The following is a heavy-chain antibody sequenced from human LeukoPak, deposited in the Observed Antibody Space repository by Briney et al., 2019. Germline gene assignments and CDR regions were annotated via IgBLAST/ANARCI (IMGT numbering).Heavy chain of an antibody. CDR3: ARGRPVFDY. CDR1: GGSFSGYY. V-gene: IGHV4-34*01. J-gene: IGHJ4*02. CDR2: INHSGST. Sequence: PSETLSLICAVYGGSFSGYYWSWIRQPPGKGLEWIGEINHSGSTNYNPSLKSRVTISVDTSKNQFSLNLSSVTAADTAVYYCARGRPVFDYWGQGTLVTVSS.